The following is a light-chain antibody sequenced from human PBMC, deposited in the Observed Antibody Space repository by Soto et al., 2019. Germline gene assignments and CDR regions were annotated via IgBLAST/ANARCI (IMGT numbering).Light chain of an antibody. CDR3: SSYTSSSTAGV. Sequence: QSALTQPASVSGSPGQSITISCTGTSSDVGAYNYVSWYQQHPGKAPKLMIYEVSYRPSGVSDRFSGSKSGNTASLTISGLQAEDEADYYCSSYTSSSTAGVFGGGTKLTVL. V-gene: IGLV2-14*01. CDR1: SSDVGAYNY. J-gene: IGLJ3*02. CDR2: EVS.